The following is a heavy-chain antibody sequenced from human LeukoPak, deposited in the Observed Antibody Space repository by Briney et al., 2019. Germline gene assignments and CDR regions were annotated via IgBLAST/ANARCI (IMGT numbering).Heavy chain of an antibody. Sequence: PSETLSLTCTDPRGSLITADYYWAWVRQPPGEGLEWLGSIYFSGTPYFNPSLKSRVAVSIDTSKNQFSLKVTSVNASDTAVYFCARTSIWYAGAWFDSWGQGTLVTVSS. CDR2: IYFSGTP. V-gene: IGHV4-39*01. CDR3: ARTSIWYAGAWFDS. D-gene: IGHD6-13*01. J-gene: IGHJ5*01. CDR1: RGSLITADYY.